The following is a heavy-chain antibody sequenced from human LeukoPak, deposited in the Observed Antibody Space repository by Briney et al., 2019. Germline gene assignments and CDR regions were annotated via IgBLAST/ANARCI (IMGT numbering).Heavy chain of an antibody. V-gene: IGHV3-30*18. CDR1: GFTFSSYG. CDR2: ISYDGSNK. Sequence: PGGSLRLSCAASGFTFSSYGMHWVRQAPGKGLEWVAVISYDGSNKYYADSVKGRFTISRDNSKNPVYLQVNILRAKDTAVYYWAKDGMLWCGEPRGPNYGMDFWGKGTTVTASS. CDR3: AKDGMLWCGEPRGPNYGMDF. D-gene: IGHD3-10*01. J-gene: IGHJ6*04.